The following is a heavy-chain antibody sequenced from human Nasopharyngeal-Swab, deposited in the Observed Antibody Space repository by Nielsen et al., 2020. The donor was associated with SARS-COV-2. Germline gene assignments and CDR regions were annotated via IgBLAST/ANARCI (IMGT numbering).Heavy chain of an antibody. Sequence: GESLKISCAASGFTFDDYAMHWVRQAPGKGLEWVSAISGSGGSTYYADSVKGRFTISRDNSKNTLYLQMNSLRAEDTAVYYCAKDPIAPTTVATAHYGMDVWGQGTTVTVSS. CDR3: AKDPIAPTTVATAHYGMDV. D-gene: IGHD4-17*01. CDR1: GFTFDDYA. J-gene: IGHJ6*02. CDR2: ISGSGGST. V-gene: IGHV3-23*01.